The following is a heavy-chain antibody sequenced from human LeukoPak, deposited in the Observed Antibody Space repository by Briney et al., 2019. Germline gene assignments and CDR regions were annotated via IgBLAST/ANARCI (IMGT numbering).Heavy chain of an antibody. D-gene: IGHD3-3*01. CDR1: GYTFTSYD. V-gene: IGHV1-8*01. Sequence: GASVKVSCKASGYTFTSYDINWVRQATGQGLEWMGWMNPNSGNTGYPQKFQGRVTMTRNTSISTAYMELSSLRSEDTAVYYCARGRFLEWFYYYYMDVWGKGTTVTVSS. CDR3: ARGRFLEWFYYYYMDV. J-gene: IGHJ6*03. CDR2: MNPNSGNT.